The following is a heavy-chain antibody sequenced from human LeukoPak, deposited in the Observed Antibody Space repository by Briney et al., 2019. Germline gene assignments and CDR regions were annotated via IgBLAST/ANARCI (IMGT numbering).Heavy chain of an antibody. CDR1: GGSFSGYY. J-gene: IGHJ4*02. Sequence: SETLSLTCAVYGGSFSGYYWSWIRQPPGKGLEWIGEINHSGSTNYNPSLKSRVTISVDTSKNQFSLKLSSVTAADTAVYYCARGRTTYYYDSSGYSPIYYFDYWGQGTLSPSPQ. CDR2: INHSGST. D-gene: IGHD3-22*01. V-gene: IGHV4-34*01. CDR3: ARGRTTYYYDSSGYSPIYYFDY.